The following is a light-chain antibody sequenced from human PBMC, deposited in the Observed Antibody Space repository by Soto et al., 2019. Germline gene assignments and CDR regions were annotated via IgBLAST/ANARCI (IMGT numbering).Light chain of an antibody. Sequence: SYELTQPPSVSVAPGKTARITCGGNNIGSYSVHWYHQKPGQAPVLVIYYDSDRPSGIPERFSGSNSGNTATLTISRVEAGDEADYYCQVWDTFSDHWVFGGGTKLTVL. V-gene: IGLV3-21*04. CDR3: QVWDTFSDHWV. J-gene: IGLJ3*02. CDR1: NIGSYS. CDR2: YDS.